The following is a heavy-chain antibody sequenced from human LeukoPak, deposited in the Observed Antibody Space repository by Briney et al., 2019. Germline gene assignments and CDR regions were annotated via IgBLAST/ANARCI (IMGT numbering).Heavy chain of an antibody. CDR2: ISSSSFYT. J-gene: IGHJ4*02. V-gene: IGHV3-11*06. D-gene: IGHD5-18*01. CDR3: AKNPEDTAMSPGGYFDY. Sequence: GGSLRLSCAASGFTFSDYYMSWIRQAPGKGLEWVSYISSSSFYTSYADSVKGRFTISRDNAKNSLYLQMNSLRAEDTAVYYCAKNPEDTAMSPGGYFDYWGQGTLVTVSS. CDR1: GFTFSDYY.